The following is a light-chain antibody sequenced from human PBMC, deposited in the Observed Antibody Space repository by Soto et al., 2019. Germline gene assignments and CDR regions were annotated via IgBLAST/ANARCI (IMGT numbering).Light chain of an antibody. CDR1: QSIGSY. V-gene: IGKV1-5*03. Sequence: DIQMTQSPSTLSASVGDRVTITCRASQSIGSYLAWYQQKPGKAPKLLIYKASTLESGVPSRFSGSGSGTEFTLTISSLQPDDFATYYCQQYNSYSTFGQGTKVEIK. J-gene: IGKJ1*01. CDR2: KAS. CDR3: QQYNSYST.